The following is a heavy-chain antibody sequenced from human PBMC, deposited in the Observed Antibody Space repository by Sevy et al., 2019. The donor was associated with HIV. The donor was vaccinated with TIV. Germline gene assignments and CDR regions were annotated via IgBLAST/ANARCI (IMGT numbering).Heavy chain of an antibody. Sequence: ASVKVSCKASGGTFSSYAISWVRQAPGQGLEWMGGIIPIFGTANYAQKFQGRVTITADESTSTAYIELRSQRSEDTAVYYCAREVQIAAAGNRYGMDVWGQGTTVTVSS. CDR3: AREVQIAAAGNRYGMDV. V-gene: IGHV1-69*13. J-gene: IGHJ6*02. D-gene: IGHD6-13*01. CDR1: GGTFSSYA. CDR2: IIPIFGTA.